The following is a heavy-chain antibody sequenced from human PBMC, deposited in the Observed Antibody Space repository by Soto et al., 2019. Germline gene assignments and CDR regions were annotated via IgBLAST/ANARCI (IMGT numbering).Heavy chain of an antibody. D-gene: IGHD4-17*01. V-gene: IGHV3-66*01. CDR2: TYSGGDT. CDR1: GVTVGKNS. J-gene: IGHJ4*02. Sequence: EVRLVESGGGLVRPGGSLRLSCGASGVTVGKNSMGWVRQAPGKGLEWVSVTYSGGDTRYADSVKGRFTMSRDSTKNTVYLQMDSLRAEDTAVYFCARNVPVTALGYWGQGSLVTVSS. CDR3: ARNVPVTALGY.